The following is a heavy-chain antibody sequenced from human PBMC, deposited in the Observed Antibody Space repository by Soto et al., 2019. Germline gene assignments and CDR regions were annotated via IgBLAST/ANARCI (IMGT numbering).Heavy chain of an antibody. CDR1: GFTFSSYG. D-gene: IGHD6-19*01. CDR3: ARDRGGSGWRCFDY. J-gene: IGHJ4*02. V-gene: IGHV3-48*01. Sequence: EVQLVESGGGLVQPGGSLRLSCAASGFTFSSYGINWVRQAPGKGLEWVSYIRSSSSNIYYAASVQGRFTISRDDAKNSLYVKMNSLRAEDTAVYYCARDRGGSGWRCFDYWGQGSLVTDSS. CDR2: IRSSSSNI.